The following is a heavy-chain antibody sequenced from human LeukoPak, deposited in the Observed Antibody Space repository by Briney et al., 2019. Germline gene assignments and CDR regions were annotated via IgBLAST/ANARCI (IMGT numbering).Heavy chain of an antibody. D-gene: IGHD3-22*01. V-gene: IGHV1-2*02. Sequence: ASVKASCKASGYIFTGYYMHWVRQAPGQGLEWMGWINPNSGGTNYAQKFQGRVTMTRDTSISTAYMELRSLRSDDTAVYYCARVETYYYDSSGSYDYWGQGTLVTVSS. J-gene: IGHJ4*02. CDR2: INPNSGGT. CDR3: ARVETYYYDSSGSYDY. CDR1: GYIFTGYY.